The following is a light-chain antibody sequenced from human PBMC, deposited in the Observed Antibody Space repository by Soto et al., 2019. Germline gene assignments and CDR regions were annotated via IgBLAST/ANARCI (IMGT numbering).Light chain of an antibody. V-gene: IGKV1-5*01. CDR1: QSIRNW. CDR2: DAS. J-gene: IGKJ1*01. Sequence: DIQMTQSPSTLSASVGDRVTITCRASQSIRNWLAWYQQKPGKVPKLLIYDASSLASGVPSRFSGSGSGTEFTLAISSLQPDDFASFYCQEYNSYTWTFGQGTRWIS. CDR3: QEYNSYTWT.